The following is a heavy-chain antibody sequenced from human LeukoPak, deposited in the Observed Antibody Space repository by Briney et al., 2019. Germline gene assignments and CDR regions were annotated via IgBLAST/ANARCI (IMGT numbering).Heavy chain of an antibody. CDR2: ISGGGDIT. V-gene: IGHV3-23*01. CDR3: ATDSNPFDY. J-gene: IGHJ4*02. Sequence: GGSLRLSCVVSGLTFNTYPMAWVRQAPGKGLEWVSRISGGGDITYYTDSVKGRFTISRDSSKNTLFLQMDSLRAEDTAIYFCATDSNPFDYWGQGTLVTVSS. CDR1: GLTFNTYP. D-gene: IGHD6-13*01.